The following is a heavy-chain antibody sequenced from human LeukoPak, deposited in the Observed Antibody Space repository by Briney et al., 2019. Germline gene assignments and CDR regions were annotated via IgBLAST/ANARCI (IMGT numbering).Heavy chain of an antibody. CDR2: ISAYNGNT. D-gene: IGHD3-16*01. J-gene: IGHJ4*02. CDR1: GYTFTSYG. Sequence: VVSVKVSCKASGYTFTSYGISWVRQAPGQGLEWMGWISAYNGNTNYAQKLQGRVTMTTDTSTSTAYMELRSLRSDDTAVYYCARGQYDYVWGYYFDYWGQGTLVTVSS. V-gene: IGHV1-18*01. CDR3: ARGQYDYVWGYYFDY.